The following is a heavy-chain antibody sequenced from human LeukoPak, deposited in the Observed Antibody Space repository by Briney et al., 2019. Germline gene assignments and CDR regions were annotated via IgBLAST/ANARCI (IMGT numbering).Heavy chain of an antibody. V-gene: IGHV1-8*02. CDR1: RYAFTSYF. Sequence: ASVKVSCKAFRYAFTSYFVHWVRQAPGQGLEWMGWMNPNSGNTGYAQKFQGRVTMTRNTSISTAYMELSSLRSEDTAVYYCARGLRSAFDIWGQGTMVTVSS. J-gene: IGHJ3*02. CDR2: MNPNSGNT. CDR3: ARGLRSAFDI.